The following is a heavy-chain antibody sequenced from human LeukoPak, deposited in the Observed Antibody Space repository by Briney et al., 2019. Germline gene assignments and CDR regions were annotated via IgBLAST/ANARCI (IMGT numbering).Heavy chain of an antibody. CDR3: AREGWGITMVRGVITDGFDP. Sequence: SETLSLTCTVSGGSISSGSYYWSWIRQPAGKGLEWIGRIYTSGSTNYNPSLKSRVTISVDTSKNQFSLKLSSVTAAATAVYYCAREGWGITMVRGVITDGFDPWGQGTLVTVSS. D-gene: IGHD3-10*01. CDR1: GGSISSGSYY. CDR2: IYTSGST. J-gene: IGHJ5*02. V-gene: IGHV4-61*02.